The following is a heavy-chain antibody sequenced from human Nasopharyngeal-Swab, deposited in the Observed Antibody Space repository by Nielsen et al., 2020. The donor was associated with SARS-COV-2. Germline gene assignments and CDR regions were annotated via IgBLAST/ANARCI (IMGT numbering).Heavy chain of an antibody. CDR1: GGSIISSSYY. CDR3: ARESGGYYYFYGMDV. Sequence: GSLRLSCSVTGGSIISSSYYWGWIRQSPGKGLEWIGSIYYTGQTYYNASLESRVTISIDTSKNQFSLQLRSVTAADTATYYCARESGGYYYFYGMDVWGQGTAVTVSS. CDR2: IYYTGQT. D-gene: IGHD1-26*01. V-gene: IGHV4-39*07. J-gene: IGHJ6*02.